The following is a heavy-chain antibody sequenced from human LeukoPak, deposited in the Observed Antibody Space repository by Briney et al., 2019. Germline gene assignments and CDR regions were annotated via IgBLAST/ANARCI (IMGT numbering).Heavy chain of an antibody. CDR3: ARDAYDSSGYSFDY. CDR1: GGSISSYY. Sequence: PSETLSLTCIVSGGSISSYYWSWIRQPPGKGLEWIGQIYHSGSTNYNPSLKSQVTISVDKSKNQFSLKLSSVTAADTAVYYCARDAYDSSGYSFDYWGQGTLVTVSS. D-gene: IGHD3-22*01. J-gene: IGHJ4*02. CDR2: IYHSGST. V-gene: IGHV4-59*12.